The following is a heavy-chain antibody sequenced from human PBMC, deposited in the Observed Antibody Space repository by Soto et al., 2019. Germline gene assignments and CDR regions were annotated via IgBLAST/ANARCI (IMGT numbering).Heavy chain of an antibody. Sequence: EVQLVESGGGLVKPGGSLGLSCAASGFTFSNAWMSWVRQAPGKGLECVGRIKSKTDGGTTDYAAPGKGRFTISREDSKTSLYLQMKRLKTEDTAVYPCTTARDRQDYWCQGTLVTVSS. J-gene: IGHJ4*01. CDR1: GFTFSNAW. CDR3: TTARDRQDY. V-gene: IGHV3-15*01. CDR2: IKSKTDGGTT.